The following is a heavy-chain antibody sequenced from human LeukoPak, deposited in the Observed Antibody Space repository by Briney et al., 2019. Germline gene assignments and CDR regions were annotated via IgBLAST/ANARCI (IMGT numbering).Heavy chain of an antibody. V-gene: IGHV3-30*03. Sequence: GGSLRLSCAASGFTFSSYGMHWVRQAPGKGLEWVAVISYDGSNKDFADSLKGRFTISRDNSKSTLYLQMNSLRAEDTAVYYCARWTGTGASEYWGQGTLVTVSS. D-gene: IGHD3/OR15-3a*01. CDR3: ARWTGTGASEY. CDR2: ISYDGSNK. CDR1: GFTFSSYG. J-gene: IGHJ4*02.